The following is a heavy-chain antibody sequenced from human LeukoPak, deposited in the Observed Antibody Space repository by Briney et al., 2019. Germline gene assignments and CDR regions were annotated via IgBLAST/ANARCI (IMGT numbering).Heavy chain of an antibody. CDR1: GFTVSSNY. J-gene: IGHJ6*02. CDR3: ANLNLNYYYYYGMDV. CDR2: IYSGGST. Sequence: GGSLRLSCAASGFTVSSNYMSWVRQAPGKGLEWVSVIYSGGSTYYADSVKGRFTISRDNSKNTLYLHMNALRAEDTALYYCANLNLNYYYYYGMDVWGQGTTVTVSS. V-gene: IGHV3-53*01.